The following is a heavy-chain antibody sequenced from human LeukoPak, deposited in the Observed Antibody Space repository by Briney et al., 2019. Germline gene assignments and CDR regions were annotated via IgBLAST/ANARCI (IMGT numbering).Heavy chain of an antibody. J-gene: IGHJ4*02. Sequence: GGSLRLSCAASGFTFSSYSMNWVRQAPGKGLEWVSYISSSSSSIYYADSVKGRFTISRDNAKNTLYLQMNSLRAEDTAVYYCARGRLLWFGEFNAGLDYWGQGTLVTVSS. V-gene: IGHV3-48*01. CDR1: GFTFSSYS. CDR3: ARGRLLWFGEFNAGLDY. D-gene: IGHD3-10*01. CDR2: ISSSSSSI.